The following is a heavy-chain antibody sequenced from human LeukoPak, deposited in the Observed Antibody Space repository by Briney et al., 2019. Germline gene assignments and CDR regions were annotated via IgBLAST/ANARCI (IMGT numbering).Heavy chain of an antibody. CDR3: ARGRTSGGMTTDIDY. Sequence: GGSLRLSCAASGISFSNYSMNWVRQAPGKGLEWVSSISSGSTYIYYADSVKGRFTISRDNAKNSLYLQMNSLRAEDTAVYYCARGRTSGGMTTDIDYWGQGTLVTVSS. J-gene: IGHJ4*02. D-gene: IGHD4-11*01. V-gene: IGHV3-21*01. CDR1: GISFSNYS. CDR2: ISSGSTYI.